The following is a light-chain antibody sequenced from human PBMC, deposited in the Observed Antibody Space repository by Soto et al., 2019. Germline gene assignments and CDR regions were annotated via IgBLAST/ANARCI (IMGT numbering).Light chain of an antibody. Sequence: QSVLTQPPSVSAAPRQRVTISCSGSWSNIGNNAVNWYQQLPGKAPKLLIYYDDLLSSGVSDRFSGSKSGTSASLAISGLQSEDEADSYCAVWDDNLNGVVFGGGTKLTVL. V-gene: IGLV1-36*01. CDR2: YDD. CDR3: AVWDDNLNGVV. J-gene: IGLJ2*01. CDR1: WSNIGNNA.